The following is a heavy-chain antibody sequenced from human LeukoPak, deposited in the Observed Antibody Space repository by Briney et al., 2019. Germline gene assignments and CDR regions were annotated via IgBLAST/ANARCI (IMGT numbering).Heavy chain of an antibody. V-gene: IGHV3-11*04. Sequence: GGSLRLSCAASGFTFSDYYMSWIRQAPGKGLEWVSYISSSGSTIYYADSVKGRFTISRDNAKNSMYLQMNSLRAEDTAVYYCARDHDSSVRGFDYWGQGTLVTVSS. J-gene: IGHJ4*02. CDR1: GFTFSDYY. CDR3: ARDHDSSVRGFDY. D-gene: IGHD3-22*01. CDR2: ISSSGSTI.